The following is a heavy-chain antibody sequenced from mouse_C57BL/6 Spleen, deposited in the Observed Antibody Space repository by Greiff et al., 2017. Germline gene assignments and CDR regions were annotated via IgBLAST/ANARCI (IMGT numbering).Heavy chain of an antibody. CDR1: GYTFTSYW. D-gene: IGHD1-1*01. V-gene: IGHV1-64*01. CDR3: ARSPLITTVVDYAMDY. CDR2: IHPNSGST. Sequence: QVQLQQPGAELVKPGASVKLSCKASGYTFTSYWMHWVKQRPGQGLGWIGMIHPNSGSTNYNEKFKSKATLTVDKSSSTAYMQLSSLTSEDSAVYYCARSPLITTVVDYAMDYWGQGTSVTVSS. J-gene: IGHJ4*01.